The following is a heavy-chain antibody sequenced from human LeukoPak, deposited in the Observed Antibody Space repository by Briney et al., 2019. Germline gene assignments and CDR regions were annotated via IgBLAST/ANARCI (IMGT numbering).Heavy chain of an antibody. Sequence: SETLSLTCAAYGGSFSGYYWSWIRQPPGKGLDWIGEINHSGSTNYNPSPKSRVTISIDTSKNQFSLKLSSVTAADTAVYYCARGKITMARGVMKNYYMDVWGKGTTVTVSS. D-gene: IGHD3-10*01. CDR3: ARGKITMARGVMKNYYMDV. CDR1: GGSFSGYY. CDR2: INHSGST. J-gene: IGHJ6*03. V-gene: IGHV4-34*01.